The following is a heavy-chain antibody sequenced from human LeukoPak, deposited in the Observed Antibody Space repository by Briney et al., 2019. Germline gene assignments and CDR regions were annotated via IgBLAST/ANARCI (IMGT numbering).Heavy chain of an antibody. V-gene: IGHV4-59*01. Sequence: PSETLSLTCTVAGGSISSYSWSWIRQPTGKGLEWIGYISYSGSTNYNPSLKSRVTISVDTSKNQFSLKLSSVTAADTAVYYCAREDTSMGFRVDYWGQGTLVTVSS. CDR2: ISYSGST. CDR3: AREDTSMGFRVDY. D-gene: IGHD5-18*01. J-gene: IGHJ4*02. CDR1: GGSISSYS.